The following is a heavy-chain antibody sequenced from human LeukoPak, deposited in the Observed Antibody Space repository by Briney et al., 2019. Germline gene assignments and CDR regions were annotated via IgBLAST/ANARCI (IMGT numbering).Heavy chain of an antibody. J-gene: IGHJ4*02. V-gene: IGHV1-2*02. CDR3: ARDMDFWSGPLGYYFDY. Sequence: ASVKVSCKASGYTFTGYYMHWVRQAPGQGLEWMGWINPNSGGTNYAQKFQGRVTMTRDTSISTAYMELSRLRSDDTAVYYCARDMDFWSGPLGYYFDYWGQGTLVTVSS. CDR1: GYTFTGYY. CDR2: INPNSGGT. D-gene: IGHD3-3*01.